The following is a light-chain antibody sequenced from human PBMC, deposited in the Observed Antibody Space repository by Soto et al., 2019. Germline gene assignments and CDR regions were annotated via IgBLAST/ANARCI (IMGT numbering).Light chain of an antibody. J-gene: IGLJ7*01. CDR2: STN. Sequence: QTVVTQEPSLSVSPGGTVTFTCGLSSGSVSTNYYPSWYQQTPGQSPRTLMYSTNTRSSGVPDRFSGSILGNKAALTITGAQADDESDYDCVLYMGSGINVFGGGTQLTVL. V-gene: IGLV8-61*01. CDR1: SGSVSTNYY. CDR3: VLYMGSGINV.